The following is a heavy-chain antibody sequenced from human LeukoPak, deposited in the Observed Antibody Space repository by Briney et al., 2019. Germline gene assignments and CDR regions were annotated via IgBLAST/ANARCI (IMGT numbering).Heavy chain of an antibody. D-gene: IGHD4-17*01. J-gene: IGHJ5*02. CDR1: GFTFSSYS. CDR3: ARLDDYGDYGWFDP. Sequence: PGGSLRLSCAASGFTFSSYSMNWVRQAPGKGLEWVSSISSSSSYIYYADSVKGRFTISRDNAKNSLYLQMNSLRAEDTAVYYCARLDDYGDYGWFDPWGQGTLVTVSP. CDR2: ISSSSSYI. V-gene: IGHV3-21*01.